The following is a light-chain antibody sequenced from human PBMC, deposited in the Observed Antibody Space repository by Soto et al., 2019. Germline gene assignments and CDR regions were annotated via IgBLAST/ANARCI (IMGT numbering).Light chain of an antibody. CDR1: TSNIGAPYD. V-gene: IGLV1-40*01. CDR2: GDN. J-gene: IGLJ2*01. Sequence: QSVLTQPPSVSGAPGQRVSISCTGSTSNIGAPYDVHWYQHLPGTAPKLLIYGDNNRPSGVPDRFSGSKSGTSASLAITRLQAEDEADYYCAAWDDSLNAVIFGGGTKVTVL. CDR3: AAWDDSLNAVI.